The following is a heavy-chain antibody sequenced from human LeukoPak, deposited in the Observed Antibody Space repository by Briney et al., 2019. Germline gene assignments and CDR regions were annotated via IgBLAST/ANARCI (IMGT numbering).Heavy chain of an antibody. V-gene: IGHV4-30-2*01. CDR2: IHHTGST. CDR3: ARGDYSSGWWEDRNAFDI. Sequence: SETLSLTCAVSGGSISSSGYSWSWIRQPPGKGLEWIGYIHHTGSTYYNPSLKSRVTISVDRSKNQFSLKLSSVTAADTAVYYCARGDYSSGWWEDRNAFDIWGQGTMVTVSS. CDR1: GGSISSSGYS. D-gene: IGHD6-19*01. J-gene: IGHJ3*02.